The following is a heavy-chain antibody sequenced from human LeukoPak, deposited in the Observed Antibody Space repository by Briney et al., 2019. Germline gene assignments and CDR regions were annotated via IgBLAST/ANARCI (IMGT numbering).Heavy chain of an antibody. CDR2: IYDSGIT. D-gene: IGHD2-2*01. CDR3: ARGIVVVPAAMVWFDP. Sequence: SETLSLTCTVSGGSISSSGPYWGWVRQPPGKGLEWIVAIYDSGITYYNPSFKSRVTISVDTSKNQFSLKLSSVTAADTAVYYCARGIVVVPAAMVWFDPWGQGTLVTVSS. V-gene: IGHV4-39*07. CDR1: GGSISSSGPY. J-gene: IGHJ5*02.